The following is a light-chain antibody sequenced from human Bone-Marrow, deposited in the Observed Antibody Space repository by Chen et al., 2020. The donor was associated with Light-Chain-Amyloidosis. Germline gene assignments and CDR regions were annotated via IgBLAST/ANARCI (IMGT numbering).Light chain of an antibody. J-gene: IGLJ1*01. V-gene: IGLV2-23*02. Sequence: QSALTQPASVSGSPGQSITISCTGTSSDVGSYNLVSWYQQHPGKAPKLMIYEVSKRPSGVSNRFSGSKSGKTASLTISGLQAEDEADYYCCAYAGSSTLVFGTGTKVTVL. CDR3: CAYAGSSTLV. CDR2: EVS. CDR1: SSDVGSYNL.